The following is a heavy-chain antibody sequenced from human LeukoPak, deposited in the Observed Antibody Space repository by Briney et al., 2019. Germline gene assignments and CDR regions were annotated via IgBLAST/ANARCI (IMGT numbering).Heavy chain of an antibody. CDR3: AREDSSTYYYDN. D-gene: IGHD3-22*01. CDR2: IYTSGST. Sequence: SETLSLTCTVSGGSISSCSYYWSWIRQPAGKGLEWIGRIYTSGSTNYNPSLKSRVTISVDTSKNRFSLKLSSVTAADKAVYYCAREDSSTYYYDNWGQGTLVTVSS. J-gene: IGHJ4*02. V-gene: IGHV4-61*02. CDR1: GGSISSCSYY.